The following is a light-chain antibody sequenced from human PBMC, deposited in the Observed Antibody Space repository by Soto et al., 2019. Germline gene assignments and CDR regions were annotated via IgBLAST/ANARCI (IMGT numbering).Light chain of an antibody. CDR1: QGITKW. CDR2: KAS. J-gene: IGKJ1*01. Sequence: DIQMTQSPSTLSASVGDRVTITCRVSQGITKWLAWFQQKPGKAPKLLIYKASSLESGVPSRFSGSGYETEFTLTISNLQPDDFTTYYCQQYNSHPRTFGQGTKVEIK. CDR3: QQYNSHPRT. V-gene: IGKV1-5*03.